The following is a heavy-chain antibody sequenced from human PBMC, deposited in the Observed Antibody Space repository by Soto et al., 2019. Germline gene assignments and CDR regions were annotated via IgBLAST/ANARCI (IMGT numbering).Heavy chain of an antibody. D-gene: IGHD2-2*01. CDR2: INPSSGGT. V-gene: IGHV1-2*02. Sequence: ASVEVSSKASGYPFTGPYIYWVRQAPGQGLGWMGWINPSSGGTEFAEKFQGRVTVNRDTSIRKVFLELNSLTSDDTGVYFCASDFRTYRHGVDVWDQGSAVTVSS. CDR1: GYPFTGPY. J-gene: IGHJ6*02. CDR3: ASDFRTYRHGVDV.